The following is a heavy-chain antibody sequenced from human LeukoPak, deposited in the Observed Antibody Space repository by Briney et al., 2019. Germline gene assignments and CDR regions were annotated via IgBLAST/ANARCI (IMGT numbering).Heavy chain of an antibody. CDR2: VSAHKGKT. CDR3: ARGRRYSYGYAHFDY. J-gene: IGHJ4*02. CDR1: GYSFASYG. Sequence: ASVKVSCKASGYSFASYGIYWVRQAPGQGLEWMGWVSAHKGKTSYAQKFQGRVTMTTDTSTSTSYMELRSLRSDDTAVYYCARGRRYSYGYAHFDYWGQGTLVTVSS. D-gene: IGHD5-18*01. V-gene: IGHV1-18*01.